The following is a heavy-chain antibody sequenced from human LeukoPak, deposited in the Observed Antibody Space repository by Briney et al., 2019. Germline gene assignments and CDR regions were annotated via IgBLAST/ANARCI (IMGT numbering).Heavy chain of an antibody. CDR3: ARERQLERLAFGKEGSAFDY. J-gene: IGHJ4*02. V-gene: IGHV3-21*01. CDR1: GFTFSSYS. Sequence: GGSLRLSCAASGFTFSSYSMNWVRQAPGKGLEWVSSISSSSSYIYYAASVKGRFTISRDNAKNSLYLQMNRLRAEDTAVYYCARERQLERLAFGKEGSAFDYWGQGTLVTVSS. CDR2: ISSSSSYI. D-gene: IGHD1-1*01.